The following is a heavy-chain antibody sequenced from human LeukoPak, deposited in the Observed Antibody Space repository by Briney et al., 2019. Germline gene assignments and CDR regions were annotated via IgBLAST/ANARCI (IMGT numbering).Heavy chain of an antibody. J-gene: IGHJ4*02. V-gene: IGHV1-24*01. CDR1: GYTLTEVS. D-gene: IGHD3-9*01. CDR3: ATVSIRYFDWLLY. Sequence: ASVKVSCKVSGYTLTEVSIHWVRQAPGKGREWMGGFDPEDGETIYAQKFQGRVTMTEDTSTDTAYMELSSLRSEDTAVYYCATVSIRYFDWLLYWGQGTLVTVSS. CDR2: FDPEDGET.